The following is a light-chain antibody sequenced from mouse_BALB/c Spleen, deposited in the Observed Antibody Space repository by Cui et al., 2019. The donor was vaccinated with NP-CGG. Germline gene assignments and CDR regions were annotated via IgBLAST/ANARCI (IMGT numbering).Light chain of an antibody. CDR2: GTN. V-gene: IGLV1*01. Sequence: QAVVTQESALTTSPGETVTLTCHSSTGAVTTSNYANWVQEKPDHFFTGLVGGTNNRPPGVPARFSGSLIGDKAALTITGAQTEDEAIYFCALWYSNHWVFGGGTKLTVL. CDR3: ALWYSNHWV. CDR1: TGAVTTSNY. J-gene: IGLJ1*01.